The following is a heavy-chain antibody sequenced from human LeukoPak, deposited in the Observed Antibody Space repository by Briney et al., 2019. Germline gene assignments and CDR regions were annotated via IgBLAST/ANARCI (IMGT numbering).Heavy chain of an antibody. CDR3: AKGGHYGSGTFDY. V-gene: IGHV1-69*13. CDR2: IIPIFGTA. Sequence: SVKVSCKASGGTFSSYAISWVRQAPGQGLEWMGGIIPIFGTANYAQKFQGRVTITADESTSTAYMELSSLRSEDTAVYYCAKGGHYGSGTFDYWGQGTLVTVSS. J-gene: IGHJ4*02. CDR1: GGTFSSYA. D-gene: IGHD3-10*01.